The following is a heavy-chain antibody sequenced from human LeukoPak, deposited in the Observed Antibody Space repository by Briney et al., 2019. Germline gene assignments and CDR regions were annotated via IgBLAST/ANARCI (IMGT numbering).Heavy chain of an antibody. J-gene: IGHJ4*02. D-gene: IGHD3-22*01. CDR3: AKDRSYYDTGGYYQVDY. V-gene: IGHV3-23*01. CDR1: GFTFSSYA. Sequence: GGSLRLSCAASGFTFSSYAMSWVRQAPGKGLEWVSAISGLGDTTYYADSVKGRFTISRDNSKNMLYLQRNSLRAEDTAVYYCAKDRSYYDTGGYYQVDYWGQRTLVTVSS. CDR2: ISGLGDTT.